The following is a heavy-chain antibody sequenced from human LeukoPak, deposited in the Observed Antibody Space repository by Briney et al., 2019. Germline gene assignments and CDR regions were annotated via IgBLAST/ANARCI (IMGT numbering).Heavy chain of an antibody. Sequence: PGGSLRLSCAASGFTFSSYAMHWVRQAPGKGLEWVANIKQDGSERYYVDSVKGRFTISRDNAKNSLYLQMNSLRAEDTAVYYCARESVLGWYWGQGTLVTVSS. D-gene: IGHD3-3*01. V-gene: IGHV3-7*03. CDR2: IKQDGSER. CDR1: GFTFSSYA. J-gene: IGHJ4*02. CDR3: ARESVLGWY.